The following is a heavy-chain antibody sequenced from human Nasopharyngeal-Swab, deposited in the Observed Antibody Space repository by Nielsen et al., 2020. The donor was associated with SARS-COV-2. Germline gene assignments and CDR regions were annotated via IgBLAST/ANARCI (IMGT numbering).Heavy chain of an antibody. CDR3: ATHTGGVGRDAFDI. CDR2: IYYSGST. J-gene: IGHJ3*02. V-gene: IGHV4-31*03. CDR1: GGSISSGGYY. D-gene: IGHD1-26*01. Sequence: SETLSLTCTVSGGSISSGGYYWSWIRQHPGKGLEWIGYIYYSGSTYYNPSLKSRVTISVDTSKNQFSLKLSSVTAAGTGVYYCATHTGGVGRDAFDIWGQGTMVTVSS.